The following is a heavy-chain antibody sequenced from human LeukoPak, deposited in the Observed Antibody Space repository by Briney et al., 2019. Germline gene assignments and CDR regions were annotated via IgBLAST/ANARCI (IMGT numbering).Heavy chain of an antibody. J-gene: IGHJ4*02. Sequence: SGGSLRLSCAASGFTFSSYAMSWVRQAPGKGLEWVSAISGSGGSTYYADSVKGRFTISRDNSKNTLYLQMNSLRAEDTAVYYCASSPTVTTDRYFDYWGQGTLVTVSS. CDR1: GFTFSSYA. CDR2: ISGSGGST. D-gene: IGHD4-17*01. CDR3: ASSPTVTTDRYFDY. V-gene: IGHV3-23*01.